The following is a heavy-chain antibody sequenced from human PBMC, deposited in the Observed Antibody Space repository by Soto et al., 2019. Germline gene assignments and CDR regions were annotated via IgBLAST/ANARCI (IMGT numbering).Heavy chain of an antibody. CDR2: ISGSGGST. J-gene: IGHJ4*02. Sequence: GGSLRLSCAASGFTFSSYAMSWVRQAPGKGLEWVSAISGSGGSTYYADSVKGRFTISRDNSKNTLYLQMNSLRAEDTGVYYCAEGPQGGVVGRYFDYWGQGTLVTVSS. D-gene: IGHD2-15*01. V-gene: IGHV3-23*01. CDR1: GFTFSSYA. CDR3: AEGPQGGVVGRYFDY.